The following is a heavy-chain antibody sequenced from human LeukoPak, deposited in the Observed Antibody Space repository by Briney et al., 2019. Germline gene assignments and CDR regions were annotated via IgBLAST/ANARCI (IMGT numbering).Heavy chain of an antibody. J-gene: IGHJ4*02. D-gene: IGHD5-24*01. CDR2: IRSKPNSYAT. V-gene: IGHV3-73*01. CDR1: GFTFSAST. CDR3: TTVGTIMV. Sequence: GGSLRLSCAASGFTFSASTMHWVRQASGKGLEWVGRIRSKPNSYATAYAASVKGRFTTSRDDSKNTAYLQMNSLETEDTAVYYCTTVGTIMVWGQGTLVTVSS.